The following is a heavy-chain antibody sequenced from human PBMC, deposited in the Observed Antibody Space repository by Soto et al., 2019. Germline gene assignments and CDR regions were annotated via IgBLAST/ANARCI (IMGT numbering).Heavy chain of an antibody. CDR1: GFTFSSHA. D-gene: IGHD3-16*01. J-gene: IGHJ4*02. Sequence: PGGSLRLSCAASGFTFSSHAMSWVRQAPGKGLEWVSGISGSGDKTFYADSVKGRFTISRDNSKNTLYLQMNSLRAEDTAIFYCAKVSWGSTPSSSDCWGQGTLVTVSS. CDR3: AKVSWGSTPSSSDC. CDR2: ISGSGDKT. V-gene: IGHV3-23*01.